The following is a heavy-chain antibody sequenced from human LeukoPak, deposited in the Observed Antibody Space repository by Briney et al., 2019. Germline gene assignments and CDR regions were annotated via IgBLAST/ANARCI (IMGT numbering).Heavy chain of an antibody. J-gene: IGHJ4*02. CDR3: ARSDSSGYR. Sequence: SVKVSCKASGYTFTSYAMHWVRQAPGQGLEWMGGIIPIFGTANYAQKFQGRVTITADESTSTAYMELSSLRSEDTAVYYCARSDSSGYRWGQGTLVTVSS. CDR2: IIPIFGTA. CDR1: GYTFTSYA. V-gene: IGHV1-69*13. D-gene: IGHD3-22*01.